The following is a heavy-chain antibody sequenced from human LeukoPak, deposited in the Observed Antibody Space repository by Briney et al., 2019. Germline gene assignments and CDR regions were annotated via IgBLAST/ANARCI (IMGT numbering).Heavy chain of an antibody. Sequence: GGSLRLSCAASGFTFSSYVMTWVRQPPGKGLEWVSSLSGGGGVAYYADSVKGRFTISRDNSKNTLFLQMNSLRTEDTAVYYCAKDSRVVTDTPGDYWGQGTLVTVSS. D-gene: IGHD4-23*01. CDR2: LSGGGGVA. CDR1: GFTFSSYV. V-gene: IGHV3-23*01. J-gene: IGHJ4*02. CDR3: AKDSRVVTDTPGDY.